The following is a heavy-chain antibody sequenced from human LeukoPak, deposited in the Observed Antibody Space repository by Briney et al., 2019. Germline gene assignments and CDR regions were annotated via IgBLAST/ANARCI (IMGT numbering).Heavy chain of an antibody. CDR1: GYTFTGYY. CDR3: ARAMVTIFGVAPPTYYYGMDV. Sequence: VASVKVSCKASGYTFTGYYMHWVRQAPGQGLEWMGWINPNSGGTNYAQKFQGRVTMTRDTSISTAYMELSRLRSDDTAVYYCARAMVTIFGVAPPTYYYGMDVWGQGTTVTVSS. V-gene: IGHV1-2*02. D-gene: IGHD3-3*01. J-gene: IGHJ6*02. CDR2: INPNSGGT.